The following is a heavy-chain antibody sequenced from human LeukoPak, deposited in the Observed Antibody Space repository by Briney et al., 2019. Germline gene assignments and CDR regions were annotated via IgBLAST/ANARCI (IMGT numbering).Heavy chain of an antibody. CDR2: IYHSGST. CDR1: GVSISSSHW. J-gene: IGHJ1*01. D-gene: IGHD4-17*01. CDR3: ASRTRPNYGRDYFQH. V-gene: IGHV4-4*02. Sequence: SGTLSLTCAVSGVSISSSHWWSWVRQPPGKGLEWIGEIYHSGSTNYNTSLRSRVTISVDKSNNQFSLKLGSVTAADTAVYYCASRTRPNYGRDYFQHWGQGTLVTVSS.